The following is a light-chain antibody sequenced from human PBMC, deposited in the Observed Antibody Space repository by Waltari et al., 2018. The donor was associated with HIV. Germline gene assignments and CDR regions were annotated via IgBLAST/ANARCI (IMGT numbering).Light chain of an antibody. J-gene: IGKJ1*01. Sequence: ELVMTPSPATLSVSPGDRATLSCRASQSVSSNLAWYQQKPGQAPRLLIYGASTRATGIPARFSGSGSGTEFTLTISSLQSEDFAVYYCQQYNNGPRTFGQGTKVEIK. CDR1: QSVSSN. CDR3: QQYNNGPRT. V-gene: IGKV3-15*01. CDR2: GAS.